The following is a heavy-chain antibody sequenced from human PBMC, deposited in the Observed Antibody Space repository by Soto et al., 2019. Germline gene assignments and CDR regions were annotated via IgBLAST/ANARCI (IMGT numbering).Heavy chain of an antibody. CDR1: YFTFTTAW. J-gene: IGHJ4*01. V-gene: IGHV3-15*07. D-gene: IGHD3-3*01. CDR2: IKSKDAGGTE. CDR3: TTDSYFTLKLVRFDY. Sequence: SLRLSCSSSYFTFTTAWIDWVLDSPFKVLEFVGRIKSKDAGGTEDFAEVVKGRFAISRDDSRSMVYMQMSSLKTEDTAVYYCTTDSYFTLKLVRFDYWGLGTLVTVSS.